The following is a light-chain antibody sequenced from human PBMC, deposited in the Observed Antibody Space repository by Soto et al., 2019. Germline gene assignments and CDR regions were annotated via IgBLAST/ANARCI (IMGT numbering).Light chain of an antibody. Sequence: QSALTQPASVSGSPGQSITISCTGTSSDVGGYNYVSWYQQHPGKAPKLMIYEVSYRPSGVSDRFSGSKSGNTASLTISGLQAEDEADYFCISYRSSSTNWVFGGGTKLTVL. V-gene: IGLV2-14*01. CDR1: SSDVGGYNY. CDR3: ISYRSSSTNWV. CDR2: EVS. J-gene: IGLJ3*02.